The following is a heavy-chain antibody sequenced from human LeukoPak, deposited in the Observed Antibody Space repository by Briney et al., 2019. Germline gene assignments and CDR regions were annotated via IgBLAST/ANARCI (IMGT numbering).Heavy chain of an antibody. Sequence: EASVKVSCKASGGTFSSYAISWVRQAPGQGLEWMGRIIPIFDTTTYAQKFQGRVTITTDESTSTAYMELSSLRSEDTAVYYCARGGSYFDYWGQGTLVTVSS. D-gene: IGHD5-12*01. V-gene: IGHV1-69*05. CDR3: ARGGSYFDY. J-gene: IGHJ4*02. CDR1: GGTFSSYA. CDR2: IIPIFDTT.